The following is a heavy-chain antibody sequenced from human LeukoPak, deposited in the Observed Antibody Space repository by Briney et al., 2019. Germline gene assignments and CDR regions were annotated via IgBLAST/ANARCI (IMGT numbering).Heavy chain of an antibody. V-gene: IGHV1-69*04. J-gene: IGHJ4*02. Sequence: SVKLSCEASGGTFSSYTISWVRQAPGQGLEWMGRISPILGIANYAQKFQGRVTITADKSTSTAYMELSSLRSEDTAVYYCARDCPNYDSSGYYFDYWGQGTLVTVSS. CDR2: ISPILGIA. CDR3: ARDCPNYDSSGYYFDY. CDR1: GGTFSSYT. D-gene: IGHD3-22*01.